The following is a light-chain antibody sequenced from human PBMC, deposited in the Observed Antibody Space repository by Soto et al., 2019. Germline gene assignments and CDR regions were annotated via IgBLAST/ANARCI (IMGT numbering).Light chain of an antibody. CDR1: LSISGW. J-gene: IGKJ1*01. CDR3: QQYNSSPWT. Sequence: DIQMTQSPSTLSASVGDRVTITCRASLSISGWLAWYQQKPGKAPKLLIYKASALESGVPSRFSGSGSGTEFTLTISSLQPDDFATYYCQQYNSSPWTFGQGTKVEI. V-gene: IGKV1-5*03. CDR2: KAS.